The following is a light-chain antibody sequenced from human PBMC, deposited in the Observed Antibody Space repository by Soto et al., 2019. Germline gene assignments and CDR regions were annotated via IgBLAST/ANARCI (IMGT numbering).Light chain of an antibody. CDR2: SAS. CDR3: HQYNHWLTWT. Sequence: EIVMTQSPATLSLSPGQRATLSSSASQSVSSKLASYQQRPGQAPRLLIYSASTRATGIPARFSGSGSGTEFTLTISSLQSEDFAVYYCHQYNHWLTWTFGQGTKVDIK. J-gene: IGKJ1*01. V-gene: IGKV3-15*01. CDR1: QSVSSK.